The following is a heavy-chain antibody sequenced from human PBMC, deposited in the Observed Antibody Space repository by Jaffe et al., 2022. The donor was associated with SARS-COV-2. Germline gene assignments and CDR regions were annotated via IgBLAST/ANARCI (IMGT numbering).Heavy chain of an antibody. CDR2: MYVSGST. V-gene: IGHV4-39*01. CDR1: GGSISSSNYY. D-gene: IGHD6-19*01. CDR3: ARQGRASVAGQIDY. Sequence: QLQLQESGPGLVKPSETLSLTCTVSGGSISSSNYYWGWIRQPPGKGLEWIGTMYVSGSTYYNPSLKSRVTISVDTSWNQFSLRLSSVTAADTAVYFCARQGRASVAGQIDYWGQGALVTVSS. J-gene: IGHJ4*02.